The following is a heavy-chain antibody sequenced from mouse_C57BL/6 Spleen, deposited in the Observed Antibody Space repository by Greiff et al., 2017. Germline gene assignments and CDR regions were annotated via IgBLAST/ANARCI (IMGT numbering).Heavy chain of an antibody. D-gene: IGHD2-1*01. CDR2: IDPSDSYT. CDR1: GYTFTSYW. J-gene: IGHJ3*01. Sequence: QVQLQQSGAELVMPGASVKLSCKASGYTFTSYWMHWVKQRPGQGLEWIGEIDPSDSYTNYNQKFKGKSTLTVDKSSSTASMQLSSLTSEDSAVYYCAGYGNHRGFAYWGQGTLVTVSA. V-gene: IGHV1-69*01. CDR3: AGYGNHRGFAY.